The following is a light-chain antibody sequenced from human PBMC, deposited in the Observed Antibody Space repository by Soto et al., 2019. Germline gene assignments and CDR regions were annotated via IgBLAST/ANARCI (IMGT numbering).Light chain of an antibody. V-gene: IGKV3-11*01. J-gene: IGKJ4*01. Sequence: EIVLTQSPATLSLSPGERATLSCRASQSVTKYLAWYQQKPGQAPRLLIYDTSNRAPGIPARFSGSGSGTDFTLIINLLDAEDSGIYYCQQRYNWLTFGGGTKVDIK. CDR3: QQRYNWLT. CDR2: DTS. CDR1: QSVTKY.